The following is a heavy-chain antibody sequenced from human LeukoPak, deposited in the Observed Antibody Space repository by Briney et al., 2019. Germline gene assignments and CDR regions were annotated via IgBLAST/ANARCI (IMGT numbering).Heavy chain of an antibody. CDR2: INPNRGGT. V-gene: IGHV1-2*02. CDR1: GYTFTGYY. D-gene: IGHD1-26*01. J-gene: IGHJ4*02. Sequence: ASVKVSCKASGYTFTGYYMHWVRQAPGQGLEWMGWINPNRGGTNYAQKFQGRVTMTRDTSISTAYMELSRLRSDDTAVYYCARRGSIVGATTLDYWGQGTLVTVSS. CDR3: ARRGSIVGATTLDY.